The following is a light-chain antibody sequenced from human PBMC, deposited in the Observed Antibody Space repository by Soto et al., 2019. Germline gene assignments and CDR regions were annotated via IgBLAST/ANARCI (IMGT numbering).Light chain of an antibody. J-gene: IGKJ4*01. CDR2: DAS. Sequence: AIQLTQSPSSLSASVGDRVTITCRASQGISSALAWYQQKPGKAPRLLIYDASCLESGVPSRFSSSESRTEFTLTISSLQPEDFATYYCQQFNSYPLTFGGGTKVEIK. V-gene: IGKV1-13*02. CDR3: QQFNSYPLT. CDR1: QGISSA.